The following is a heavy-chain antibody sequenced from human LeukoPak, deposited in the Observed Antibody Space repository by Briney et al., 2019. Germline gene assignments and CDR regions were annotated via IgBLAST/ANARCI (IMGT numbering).Heavy chain of an antibody. V-gene: IGHV3-21*01. CDR2: ISSSSSYI. CDR3: ARDSSSLSYFDY. Sequence: PGGSLRLSCAASGFTFSSYSMNWVRQAPGKGLEWVSSISSSSSYIYYADSVKGRFTISRDNAKNSLYLQMNSLRAEDTVVYYCARDSSSLSYFDYWGQETLVTVSS. J-gene: IGHJ4*02. D-gene: IGHD6-6*01. CDR1: GFTFSSYS.